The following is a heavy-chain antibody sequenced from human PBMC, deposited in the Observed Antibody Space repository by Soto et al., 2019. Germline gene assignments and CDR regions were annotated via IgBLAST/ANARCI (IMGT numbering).Heavy chain of an antibody. J-gene: IGHJ4*02. CDR2: ISYGGSNK. D-gene: IGHD1-20*01. V-gene: IGHV3-30-3*01. Sequence: QVQLVESGGGVVQPGRSLRLSCAASGFTFSSYAMHWVRQAPGKGLEWVAVISYGGSNKYYADSVKGRFTISRDNSKNTLYLQMNSLRAEDTAVYYCARDVPVVPYVTGTPPSFDYWGQGTLVTVSS. CDR1: GFTFSSYA. CDR3: ARDVPVVPYVTGTPPSFDY.